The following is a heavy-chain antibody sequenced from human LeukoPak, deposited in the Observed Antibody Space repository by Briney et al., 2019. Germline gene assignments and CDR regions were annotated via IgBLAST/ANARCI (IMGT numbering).Heavy chain of an antibody. V-gene: IGHV3-48*03. CDR1: GFSFSTYN. CDR3: AELGITMIGGV. D-gene: IGHD3-10*02. Sequence: GGSLRLSCVASGFSFSTYNMNWVRQAPGKGLEWVSYISSSGSTIYYADSVKGRFTISRDNAKNSLYLQMNSLRAEDTAVYYCAELGITMIGGVWGKGTTVTISS. CDR2: ISSSGSTI. J-gene: IGHJ6*04.